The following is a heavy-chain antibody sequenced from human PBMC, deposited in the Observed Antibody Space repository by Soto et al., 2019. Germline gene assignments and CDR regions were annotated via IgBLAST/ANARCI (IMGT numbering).Heavy chain of an antibody. V-gene: IGHV3-30-3*01. CDR2: ISYDGSNK. D-gene: IGHD4-17*01. Sequence: QVQLVESGGGVVQPGRSLRLSCAASGFTFSSYAMHWVRQAPGKGLEWVAVISYDGSNKYYADSVKGRFTISRDNSKNTLYLQMNSLRAEDTAVYYCARDYGDYYYYGMHVWGQGTTVTVSS. CDR3: ARDYGDYYYYGMHV. J-gene: IGHJ6*02. CDR1: GFTFSSYA.